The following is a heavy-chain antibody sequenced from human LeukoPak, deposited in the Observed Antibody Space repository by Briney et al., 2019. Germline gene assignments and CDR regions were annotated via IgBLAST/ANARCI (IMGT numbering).Heavy chain of an antibody. D-gene: IGHD5-12*01. J-gene: IGHJ4*02. CDR2: ITSSSSST. Sequence: PGGSLRLSCAASGFTFSDYYMSWIRQAPGKGLEWVSYITSSSSSTNYADSVKGRFTVSRDNAKNSLYLQMNSLRAEDTAVYYCARDGRGLSNIFWGQGTLVTVSS. CDR3: ARDGRGLSNIF. CDR1: GFTFSDYY. V-gene: IGHV3-11*06.